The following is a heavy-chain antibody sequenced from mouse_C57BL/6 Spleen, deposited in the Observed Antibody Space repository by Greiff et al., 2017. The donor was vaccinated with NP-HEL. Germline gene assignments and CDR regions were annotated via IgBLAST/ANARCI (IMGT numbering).Heavy chain of an antibody. CDR1: GFNIKDDY. CDR2: IDPENGDT. D-gene: IGHD1-1*01. V-gene: IGHV14-4*01. J-gene: IGHJ2*01. CDR3: TTGTTVVSRRDFDY. Sequence: VQLQQSGAELVRPGASVKLSCTASGFNIKDDYMHWVKQRPEQGLEWIGWIDPENGDTEYASKFQGKATITADTSSNTAYLQLSSLTSEDTAVYYCTTGTTVVSRRDFDYWGQGTTLTVSS.